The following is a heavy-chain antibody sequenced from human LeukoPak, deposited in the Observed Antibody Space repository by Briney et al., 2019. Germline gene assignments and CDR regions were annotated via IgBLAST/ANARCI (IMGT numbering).Heavy chain of an antibody. D-gene: IGHD1-7*01. V-gene: IGHV4-59*13. CDR2: IYYIGST. J-gene: IGHJ6*03. CDR1: GGSLSNFY. CDR3: ARRELLVGYYYYIDV. Sequence: SETLSLTCTVSGGSLSNFYWTWIRQPPGKGLEWIGSIYYIGSTNYNPSLKSRVTISLDTSSDQFSLKLTSVTAADTAVYYCARRELLVGYYYYIDVWGKGTTVTVSS.